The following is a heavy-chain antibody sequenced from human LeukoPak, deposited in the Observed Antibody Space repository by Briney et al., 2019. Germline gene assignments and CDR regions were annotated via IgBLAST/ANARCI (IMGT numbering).Heavy chain of an antibody. CDR2: IYSGGTT. CDR1: GFTFGDYA. Sequence: GRSLRLSCTASGFTFGDYAMSWVRQAPGKGLEWVSTIYSGGTTYYADFVMGRFTISRHNSRNTLYLQMNSLRAEDTAVYYCARVDTVMAYYFDLWGQGTLVTVSS. J-gene: IGHJ4*02. D-gene: IGHD5-18*01. CDR3: ARVDTVMAYYFDL. V-gene: IGHV3-53*04.